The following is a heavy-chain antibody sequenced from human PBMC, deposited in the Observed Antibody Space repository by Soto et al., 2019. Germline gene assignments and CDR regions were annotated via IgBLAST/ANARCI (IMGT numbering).Heavy chain of an antibody. Sequence: HVQLVQSGTEVKKPGASVRVSCMVSGYPFTTYYIHWVRQAPGQGLEWMGWIDARSGGTVYEQKFQGRVTMTRDTSISTVYMDLSGLTSDDTALYYCATDDYGIFPYWGQGSLVTVSS. D-gene: IGHD3-10*01. V-gene: IGHV1-2*02. J-gene: IGHJ4*02. CDR2: IDARSGGT. CDR1: GYPFTTYY. CDR3: ATDDYGIFPY.